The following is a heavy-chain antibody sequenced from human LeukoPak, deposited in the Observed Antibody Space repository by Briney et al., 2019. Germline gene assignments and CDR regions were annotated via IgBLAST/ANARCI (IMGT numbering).Heavy chain of an antibody. D-gene: IGHD3-3*01. V-gene: IGHV1-18*01. Sequence: ASVKVSCKASGYTFTSYGIRWVRQAPGQGLEWMEWISADNGKTNYAQKLQGRVTMTTDTSTSTAYMELRSLRSDDTAVYYCARVVIDFWSGYYTTYYFDYWGQRTLVTVSS. J-gene: IGHJ4*02. CDR1: GYTFTSYG. CDR2: ISADNGKT. CDR3: ARVVIDFWSGYYTTYYFDY.